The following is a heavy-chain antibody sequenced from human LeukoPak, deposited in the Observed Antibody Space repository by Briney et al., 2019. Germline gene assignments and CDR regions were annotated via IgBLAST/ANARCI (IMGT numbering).Heavy chain of an antibody. V-gene: IGHV3-33*01. J-gene: IGHJ6*02. CDR1: GFTFSSYG. CDR2: IWDDGSNK. Sequence: PGGSLRLSWAAAGFTFSSYGMHWVRQAPGKGLELVAVIWDDGSNKYYAYSVKGRFTISRDNSKNTLYLQMNSVRAEDTAVYSCASDQSIAVAYSYGMDVWGQGTTVTVYS. D-gene: IGHD6-19*01. CDR3: ASDQSIAVAYSYGMDV.